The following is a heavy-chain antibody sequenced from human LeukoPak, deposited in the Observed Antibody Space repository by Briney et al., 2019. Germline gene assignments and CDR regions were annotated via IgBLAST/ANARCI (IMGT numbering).Heavy chain of an antibody. D-gene: IGHD6-19*01. Sequence: GGSLRLSCVASGLSFSRYAMSWVRQAPGKGLEWVSTISGSGSSTYYADSMKGRFTISRDSSKNTLYLQMNSLRAEDTAVYYCTKDDHGGSGWRDYFDYWGQGTLVTVSS. CDR2: ISGSGSST. J-gene: IGHJ4*02. V-gene: IGHV3-23*01. CDR3: TKDDHGGSGWRDYFDY. CDR1: GLSFSRYA.